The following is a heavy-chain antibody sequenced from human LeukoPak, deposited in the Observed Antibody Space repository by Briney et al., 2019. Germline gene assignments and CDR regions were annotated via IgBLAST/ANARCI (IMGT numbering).Heavy chain of an antibody. V-gene: IGHV3-48*03. CDR1: GFTFSSYE. CDR3: ARGGSYYCLDY. Sequence: GGSLRLSCAAYGFTFSSYEMNWVRQAPGKGLEWVSYISSGSGTIYYADSVKGRFTISRDNAKNSLSLQMNSLRAEDTAVYYCARGGSYYCLDYWGQGTLVTVSS. J-gene: IGHJ4*02. CDR2: ISSGSGTI. D-gene: IGHD1-26*01.